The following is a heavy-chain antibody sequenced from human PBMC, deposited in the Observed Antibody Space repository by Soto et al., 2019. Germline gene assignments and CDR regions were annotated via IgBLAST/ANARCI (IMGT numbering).Heavy chain of an antibody. CDR1: GGSIRGYY. CDR3: ARGSIAAEYFQH. Sequence: SETLSLTCTVSGGSIRGYYWSWIRQPPGKGLEWIGYFYYSGGTSYNPSLKSRLTISVDTSKNQFSLRLTSVTAADTAVYYCARGSIAAEYFQHWGQGTLVTVSS. CDR2: FYYSGGT. V-gene: IGHV4-59*01. J-gene: IGHJ1*01. D-gene: IGHD6-13*01.